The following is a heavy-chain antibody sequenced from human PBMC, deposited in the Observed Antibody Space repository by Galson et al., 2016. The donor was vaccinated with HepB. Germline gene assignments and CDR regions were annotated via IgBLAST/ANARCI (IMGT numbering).Heavy chain of an antibody. CDR1: GGSLSGYY. CDR3: ARGVELDTIDAFDI. D-gene: IGHD3/OR15-3a*01. J-gene: IGHJ3*02. Sequence: SETLSLTCAVYGGSLSGYYWTWIRQPPGKGLEWIGEINHSGTTNYNPSLNSRVTISLGTSNNQFSLRLTSVTAADTAVYYCARGVELDTIDAFDIWGQWTMVTVSS. V-gene: IGHV4-34*01. CDR2: INHSGTT.